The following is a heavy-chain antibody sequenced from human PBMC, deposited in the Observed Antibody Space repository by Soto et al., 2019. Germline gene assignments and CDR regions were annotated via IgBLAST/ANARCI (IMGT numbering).Heavy chain of an antibody. CDR2: IYSGGST. V-gene: IGHV3-66*01. Sequence: VQLVESGGGLVQPGGSLRLSCAASGFTVSSNYMSWVRQAPGKGLEWVSVIYSGGSTYYADSVKGRFTISRDNSKNTLYLQMNSLRAEDTAVYYCARDPVYDFWSGYPHYYYYMDVWGKGTTVTVSS. D-gene: IGHD3-3*01. CDR1: GFTVSSNY. J-gene: IGHJ6*03. CDR3: ARDPVYDFWSGYPHYYYYMDV.